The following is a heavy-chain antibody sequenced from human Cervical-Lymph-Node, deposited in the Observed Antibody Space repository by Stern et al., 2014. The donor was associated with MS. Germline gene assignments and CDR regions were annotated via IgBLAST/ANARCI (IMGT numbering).Heavy chain of an antibody. CDR1: GYIFTGYY. V-gene: IGHV1-2*02. CDR2: INTNTGGT. Sequence: QVQLVQSGAEVKKPGASVKVSCKTSGYIFTGYYIHWVRQAPGQGLEWMALINTNTGGTTYAQKFQGRVTMSRDTSISTAYVELSSLISDDTAVYYCARDQRGITIFGVVTDYYYLGMDVWGQGTTVTVSS. D-gene: IGHD3-3*01. CDR3: ARDQRGITIFGVVTDYYYLGMDV. J-gene: IGHJ6*02.